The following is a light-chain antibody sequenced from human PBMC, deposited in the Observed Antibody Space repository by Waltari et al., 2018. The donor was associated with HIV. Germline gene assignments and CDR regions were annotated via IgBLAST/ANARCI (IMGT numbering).Light chain of an antibody. V-gene: IGLV2-14*01. CDR1: DLHDNES. J-gene: IGLJ2*01. Sequence: QSALTQPASVSGSPGQSIPISCDLHDNESVSWYQRHPGKAPKVIIYEVTNRPSGLSNRFSGSKSGNTATLTISGLQPEDEADYFCTSYISGTSPVFGRGTRVTVL. CDR2: EVT. CDR3: TSYISGTSPV.